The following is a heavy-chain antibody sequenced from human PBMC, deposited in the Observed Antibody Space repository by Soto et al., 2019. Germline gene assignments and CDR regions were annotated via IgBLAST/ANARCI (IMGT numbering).Heavy chain of an antibody. CDR3: ARTTVAASYSTMDV. V-gene: IGHV1-18*01. CDR1: GYTFTNYG. D-gene: IGHD4-17*01. CDR2: ISTYNGNT. Sequence: QVQLVQSGAEVKQPGASVKVSCKASGYTFTNYGFTWVRQAPGQGLEWLGWISTYNGNTKYAQKVQGRLTMTTDTSPSTATMGLTSLRYDDTALYNCARTTVAASYSTMDVWGKGSTFTFSS. J-gene: IGHJ6*03.